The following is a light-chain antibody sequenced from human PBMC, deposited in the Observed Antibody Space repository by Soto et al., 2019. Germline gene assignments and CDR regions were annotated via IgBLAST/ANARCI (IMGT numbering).Light chain of an antibody. Sequence: DIQMTQSPSSVSASVGDRVTITCRASQGSSSWLAWYQQKPGKAPKLLIYAASSLQSGVPSRFSGSGSGTDFTLTNSSLQPEDFATYYCQQTNSFPPFFGPGTKVDIK. J-gene: IGKJ3*01. CDR2: AAS. CDR3: QQTNSFPPF. V-gene: IGKV1-12*01. CDR1: QGSSSW.